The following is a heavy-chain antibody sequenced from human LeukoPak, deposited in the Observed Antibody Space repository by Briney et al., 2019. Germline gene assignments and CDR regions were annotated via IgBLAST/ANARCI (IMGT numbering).Heavy chain of an antibody. CDR3: ARGRASYDSSGYYYVFDY. CDR1: GGTFSSYA. D-gene: IGHD3-22*01. J-gene: IGHJ4*02. CDR2: IIPIFGTA. V-gene: IGHV1-69*13. Sequence: ASVKVSCKASGGTFSSYAISWVRQAPGQGLEWMGGIIPIFGTANYAQKFQGRVTITADESTSTAYMELSSLRSEDTAVYYCARGRASYDSSGYYYVFDYWGQGTLVTVSS.